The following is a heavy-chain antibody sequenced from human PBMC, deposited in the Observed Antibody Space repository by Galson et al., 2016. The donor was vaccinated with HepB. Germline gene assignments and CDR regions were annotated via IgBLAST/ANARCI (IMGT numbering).Heavy chain of an antibody. CDR3: ARGGPRHIVATPVDY. D-gene: IGHD5-12*01. CDR1: GYSFAGYG. Sequence: SVKVSCKASGYSFAGYGITWFRQAPGQGLEWIGWISGYNGKTNYAQKVQDRVTMTTDISTSTAYMELRSLTSDDTAVYYCARGGPRHIVATPVDYWGQGTLVTVSS. CDR2: ISGYNGKT. J-gene: IGHJ4*02. V-gene: IGHV1-18*01.